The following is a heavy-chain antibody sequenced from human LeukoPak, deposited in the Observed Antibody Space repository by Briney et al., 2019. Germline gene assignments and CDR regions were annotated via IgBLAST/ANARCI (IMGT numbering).Heavy chain of an antibody. D-gene: IGHD6-19*01. CDR3: ARDGVSGWYGGTFDY. V-gene: IGHV3-21*01. Sequence: PGGSLRLSCAASGFTFSSYSMNWVRQAPGKGLEWVSSISSSSSYIYYADSVKGRFTISRDNAKNSLYLQMNSLRAEDTAVYYCARDGVSGWYGGTFDYGGQGTLVTVSS. CDR2: ISSSSSYI. J-gene: IGHJ4*02. CDR1: GFTFSSYS.